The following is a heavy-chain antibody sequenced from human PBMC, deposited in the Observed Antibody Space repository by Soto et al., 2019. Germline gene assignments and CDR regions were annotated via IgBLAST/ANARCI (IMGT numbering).Heavy chain of an antibody. V-gene: IGHV3-48*02. D-gene: IGHD6-13*01. Sequence: PGGTLRLSCAASGIPFSRYRMNWVRRAPGKGLEWVSYISSSSSTIYYADSVKGRFTISRDNAKNSLYLQMNSLRDEDTAVYYCARPMYSSSHDAFDIWGQGTMVTVAS. CDR2: ISSSSSTI. CDR3: ARPMYSSSHDAFDI. J-gene: IGHJ3*02. CDR1: GIPFSRYR.